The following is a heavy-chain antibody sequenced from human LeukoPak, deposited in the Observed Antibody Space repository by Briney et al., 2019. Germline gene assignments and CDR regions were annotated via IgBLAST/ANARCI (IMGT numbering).Heavy chain of an antibody. D-gene: IGHD4-23*01. CDR1: GYTFTGYY. J-gene: IGHJ4*02. CDR2: INPNSGGT. Sequence: GASVKVSCKASGYTFTGYYMHWVRQAPGQGLEWMGWINPNSGGTNYAQKFQGRVTMTRDTSINTAYMDLSRLRSDDTAVYYCASDYGGNSGSYYFDYWGQGTLVTVSS. CDR3: ASDYGGNSGSYYFDY. V-gene: IGHV1-2*02.